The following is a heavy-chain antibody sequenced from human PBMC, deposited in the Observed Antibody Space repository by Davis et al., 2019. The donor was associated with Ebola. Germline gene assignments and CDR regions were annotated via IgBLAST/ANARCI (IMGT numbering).Heavy chain of an antibody. D-gene: IGHD1-20*01. CDR2: IYPGDSDT. CDR1: GYKFTNYW. CDR3: ARPSITGTADAFDI. J-gene: IGHJ3*02. Sequence: GESLKISCKASGYKFTNYWIGWVRQMPGKGLEWMGIIYPGDSDTRYSPSFQGQVTISADKSISTAYLQWSSLKASDTAMYYCARPSITGTADAFDIWGQGTMVTVSS. V-gene: IGHV5-51*01.